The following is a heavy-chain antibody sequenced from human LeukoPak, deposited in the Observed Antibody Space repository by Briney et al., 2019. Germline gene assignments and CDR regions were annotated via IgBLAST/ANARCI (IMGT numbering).Heavy chain of an antibody. CDR2: IYPGDSDT. CDR3: ASPERDGYNSWGWADAFDI. CDR1: GYIFTSYW. V-gene: IGHV5-51*01. Sequence: GESLKISCKDSGYIFTSYWIGWVRQMPGKGLEWMGIIYPGDSDTRYSPSFQGQVTISADKSISTAYLQWSSLKASDTAMYYCASPERDGYNSWGWADAFDIWGQGTMVTVSS. D-gene: IGHD5-24*01. J-gene: IGHJ3*02.